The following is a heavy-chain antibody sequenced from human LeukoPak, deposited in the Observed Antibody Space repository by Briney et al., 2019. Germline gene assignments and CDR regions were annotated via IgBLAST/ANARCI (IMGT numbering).Heavy chain of an antibody. CDR3: ARDYSMASVDYYGRDV. D-gene: IGHD4-11*01. CDR1: GYTFTSYD. J-gene: IGHJ6*02. V-gene: IGHV1-8*01. Sequence: VSVKVSCKASGYTFTSYDIHWVRPATGQGLAWMGWMNPNSGNTGYAQKFQGRVTMTRNTSISTAYMELSSLRSEDTAVYYCARDYSMASVDYYGRDVWGQGTTVTVSS. CDR2: MNPNSGNT.